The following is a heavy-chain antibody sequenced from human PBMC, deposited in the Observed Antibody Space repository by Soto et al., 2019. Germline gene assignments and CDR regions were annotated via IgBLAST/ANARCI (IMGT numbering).Heavy chain of an antibody. CDR2: ISHLEST. CDR3: ARGGGYDSFDY. J-gene: IGHJ4*02. Sequence: PSETLSLTCTVSGASISYGGFSWSWIRQSPGKGLEWIGYISHLESTYFHPSFKSRLTMSIDRTRNQFSLKLSSVTAADMAVDYCARGGGYDSFDYWGQGVRVTVSS. D-gene: IGHD5-12*01. CDR1: GASISYGGFS. V-gene: IGHV4-30-2*06.